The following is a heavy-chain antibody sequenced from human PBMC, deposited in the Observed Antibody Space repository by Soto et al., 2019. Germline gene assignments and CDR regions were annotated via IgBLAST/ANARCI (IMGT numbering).Heavy chain of an antibody. Sequence: PGGSLRLSCSASGFPFSNYAMSWVRQAPGKGLEWVSAISRSGGSPYYADSVRGRFTVSRDNSKHTLYLQMNSLRAEDTAVYYCARESMLGFGGEIADYWGQGTLVTVSS. D-gene: IGHD3-10*01. CDR2: ISRSGGSP. J-gene: IGHJ4*02. CDR1: GFPFSNYA. V-gene: IGHV3-23*01. CDR3: ARESMLGFGGEIADY.